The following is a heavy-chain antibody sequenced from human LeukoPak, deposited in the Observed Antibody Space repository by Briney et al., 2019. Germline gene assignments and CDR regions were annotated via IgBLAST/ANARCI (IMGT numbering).Heavy chain of an antibody. J-gene: IGHJ4*02. CDR2: IYYSGST. CDR3: ARSMGIAVAIDY. Sequence: PSETLSLTCTVSGGSISSYYWSWIRQPPGKGLEWIGYIYYSGSTNYNPSLKSRVTISVDTSKNQFSLKLSSVTAADTAVYYCARSMGIAVAIDYWGQGTLVTVSS. D-gene: IGHD6-19*01. V-gene: IGHV4-59*08. CDR1: GGSISSYY.